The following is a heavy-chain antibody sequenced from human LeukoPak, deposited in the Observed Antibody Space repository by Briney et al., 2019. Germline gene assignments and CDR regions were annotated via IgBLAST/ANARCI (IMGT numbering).Heavy chain of an antibody. CDR2: ITRFNAIL. Sequence: PGGSLRLSCAASGFIFDDDAMHWVRRAPGKGLQWVSGITRFNAILGYVDSVKGRFTISRDSAKNSLYLQMNSLRPEDTAFYYCARGDVLTRRLLDSWGLGTLVTVSS. V-gene: IGHV3-9*01. D-gene: IGHD3-9*01. CDR1: GFIFDDDA. CDR3: ARGDVLTRRLLDS. J-gene: IGHJ4*02.